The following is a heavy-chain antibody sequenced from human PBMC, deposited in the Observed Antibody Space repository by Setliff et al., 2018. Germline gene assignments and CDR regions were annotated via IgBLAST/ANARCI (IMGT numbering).Heavy chain of an antibody. D-gene: IGHD3-22*01. CDR2: IKPDGSET. CDR1: GFTFDNYW. V-gene: IGHV3-7*01. J-gene: IGHJ4*02. CDR3: TRDRGGASTREH. Sequence: GESLKISCVASGFTFDNYWKGWVRQPPGKGLEWVASIKPDGSETYYVDSVKGRFTVSXXXPKXXXXXXXXXXXXXXPXIYYCTRDRGGASTREHWGQGTLVTVSS.